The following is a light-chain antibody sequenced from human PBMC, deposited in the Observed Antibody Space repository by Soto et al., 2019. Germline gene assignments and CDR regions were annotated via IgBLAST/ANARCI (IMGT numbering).Light chain of an antibody. CDR1: SSDVGGYNY. V-gene: IGLV2-14*01. CDR3: ASYRSSNSVV. CDR2: DVT. J-gene: IGLJ2*01. Sequence: QSALTQPASVSGSRGQSITISCTGTSSDVGGYNYVSWYQGHPGKAPKLIIYDVTNRPSGVSNRFSGSKSGNTASLTISGLQADDEAHYYCASYRSSNSVVFGGGTKLTVL.